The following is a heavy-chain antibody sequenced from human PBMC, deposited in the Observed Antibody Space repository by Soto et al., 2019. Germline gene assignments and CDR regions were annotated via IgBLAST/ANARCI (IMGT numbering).Heavy chain of an antibody. D-gene: IGHD5-12*01. J-gene: IGHJ4*02. Sequence: QGQLQESGPGLVKPSGTLSLTCAVSGGSISSSNWWRWVRQPPGKGLEWIGAIYHSGSTNYNPSLKRRVNISVDKSKNQFSVKLSSVTAAGTAVYYCERASRGRVSRVDYWGQGTLVTVSS. CDR2: IYHSGST. CDR3: ERASRGRVSRVDY. V-gene: IGHV4-4*02. CDR1: GGSISSSNW.